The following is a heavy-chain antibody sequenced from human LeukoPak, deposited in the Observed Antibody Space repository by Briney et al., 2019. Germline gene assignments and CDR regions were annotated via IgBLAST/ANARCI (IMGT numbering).Heavy chain of an antibody. J-gene: IGHJ4*02. D-gene: IGHD6-6*01. Sequence: GGSLRLSCAASGFTFSRSWMSWVRQAPGKGLEWVANIKQDGSEKYYVDSVKGRFTISRDNAKNSLFLQMNSLRAEDTAVYYCARDWGYSSSTYYFDSWGQGTLVTVSS. CDR1: GFTFSRSW. CDR3: ARDWGYSSSTYYFDS. CDR2: IKQDGSEK. V-gene: IGHV3-7*01.